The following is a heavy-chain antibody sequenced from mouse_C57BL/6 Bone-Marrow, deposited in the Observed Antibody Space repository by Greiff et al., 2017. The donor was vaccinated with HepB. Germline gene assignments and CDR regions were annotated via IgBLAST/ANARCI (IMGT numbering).Heavy chain of an antibody. CDR1: GYTFTSYW. CDR2: IYPGSGST. J-gene: IGHJ3*01. D-gene: IGHD1-1*01. Sequence: QVQLQQSGAELVKPGASVKMSCKASGYTFTSYWITWVKQRPGQGLEWIGDIYPGSGSTNYNEKFKSKATLTVDTSSSTAYMQLSSLTSEDSAVYYCAREGYYGSSPFAYWGQGTLVTVSA. CDR3: AREGYYGSSPFAY. V-gene: IGHV1-55*01.